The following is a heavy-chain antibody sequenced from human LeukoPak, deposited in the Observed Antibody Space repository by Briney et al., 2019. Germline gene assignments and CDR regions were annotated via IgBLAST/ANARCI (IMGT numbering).Heavy chain of an antibody. D-gene: IGHD3-22*01. CDR3: ARGFPPRRNYDSSGYYSYYFDY. V-gene: IGHV1-18*01. CDR2: ISAYNGHT. J-gene: IGHJ4*02. Sequence: ASVKVSYKASGYTFTSYGLTWVRQAPGQGLEWMGWISAYNGHTKYPQKLQGRVTMTTDTSTSTAYMELRSLRSDDTAVYYCARGFPPRRNYDSSGYYSYYFDYWGQGTLVTVSS. CDR1: GYTFTSYG.